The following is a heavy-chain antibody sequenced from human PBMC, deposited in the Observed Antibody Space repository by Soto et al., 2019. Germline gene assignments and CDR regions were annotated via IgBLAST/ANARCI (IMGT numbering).Heavy chain of an antibody. CDR3: ARVPGP. CDR1: GGSISSTNW. CDR2: IYHTGNT. J-gene: IGHJ5*02. D-gene: IGHD3-10*01. V-gene: IGHV4-4*02. Sequence: SETLSLTCYVSGGSISSTNWWTWVRQPPGKGLEWIGEIYHTGNTNYNPSVRSRVTISVDKSNNEFSLNLRAVTAADTAVYYCARVPGPWGQGTLVTVSS.